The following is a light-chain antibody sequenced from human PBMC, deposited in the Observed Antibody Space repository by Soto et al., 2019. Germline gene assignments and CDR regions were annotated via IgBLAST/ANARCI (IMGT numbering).Light chain of an antibody. Sequence: QSALTQPHSVSGSPGQSVAISCTGTSSDVGGYNYVSWYQQHPGKAPKLMMYDVSERPSGVPDRFSGAKSGNTASLTISGLQAEDEADYYCCSYAGSYSYVFGIGTELTVL. V-gene: IGLV2-11*01. CDR2: DVS. CDR1: SSDVGGYNY. J-gene: IGLJ1*01. CDR3: CSYAGSYSYV.